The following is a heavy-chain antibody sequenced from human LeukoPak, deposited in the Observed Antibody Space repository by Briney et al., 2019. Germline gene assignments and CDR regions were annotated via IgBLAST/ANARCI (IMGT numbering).Heavy chain of an antibody. CDR3: AGLHFAASEEFDP. CDR1: GGSINAYW. J-gene: IGHJ5*02. Sequence: SETLSLTCTLSGGSINAYWWSWIRQPPGKGLEWIGYISSSGSTNYNPSLKSRVTISLATSKTHFSPNLNSVTAADTAVYYCAGLHFAASEEFDPWGQGIPVTVSS. V-gene: IGHV4-59*08. CDR2: ISSSGST. D-gene: IGHD6-13*01.